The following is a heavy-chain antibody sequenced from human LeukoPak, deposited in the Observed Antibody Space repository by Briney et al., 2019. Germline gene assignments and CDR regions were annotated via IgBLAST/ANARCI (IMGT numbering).Heavy chain of an antibody. D-gene: IGHD3-10*01. CDR1: GGTFSSYA. CDR2: IIPILGIA. CDR3: ARDQRGSGSPPGY. V-gene: IGHV1-69*04. J-gene: IGHJ4*02. Sequence: SVKVSCKASGGTFSSYAISWVRQAPGQGLEWMGRIIPILGIANYAQKFQGRVTIAADKSTSTAYMELSSLRSEDTAVYYCARDQRGSGSPPGYWGQGTLVTVSS.